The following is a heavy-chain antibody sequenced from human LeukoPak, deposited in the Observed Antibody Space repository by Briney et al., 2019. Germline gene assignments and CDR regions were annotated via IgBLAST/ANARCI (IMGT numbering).Heavy chain of an antibody. CDR1: GGAFSSYA. V-gene: IGHV1-69*05. CDR3: AGPAPTPLLV. J-gene: IGHJ6*04. D-gene: IGHD4-11*01. CDR2: INPIYATI. Sequence: APVKVSCKASGGAFSSYAISWVRQAPGQGLEWMGGINPIYATIKYAQKFQGRVTITTDESTSTAYMELSNLRSEDTAVYYCAGPAPTPLLVWGEGTTVTVSS.